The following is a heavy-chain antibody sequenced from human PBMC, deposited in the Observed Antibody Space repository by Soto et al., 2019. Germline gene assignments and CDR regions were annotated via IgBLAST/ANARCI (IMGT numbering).Heavy chain of an antibody. D-gene: IGHD5-18*01. CDR2: ISSSSSYI. CDR3: ARDRIQLWLQDYYGMDV. V-gene: IGHV3-21*01. J-gene: IGHJ6*02. Sequence: GGSLRLSCAASGFTFSSYSMNWVRQAPGKGLEWVSSISSSSSYIYHADSVKGRFTISRDNAKNSLYLQMNSLRAEDTAVYYCARDRIQLWLQDYYGMDVWGQGTTFTVSS. CDR1: GFTFSSYS.